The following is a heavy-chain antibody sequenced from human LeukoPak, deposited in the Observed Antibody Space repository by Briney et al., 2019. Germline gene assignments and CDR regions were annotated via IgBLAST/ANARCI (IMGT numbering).Heavy chain of an antibody. Sequence: PGGSQRLSCAASGFTSSNYWMNWVRQAPGNALEWVAYIRKDGSEKYYVDSVKGRFTISRDNAKNSLYLQMNSLRAEDTAVYYCARHTSGQPFDYWGQGTLVTVSS. CDR2: IRKDGSEK. CDR3: ARHTSGQPFDY. D-gene: IGHD6-19*01. CDR1: GFTSSNYW. V-gene: IGHV3-7*03. J-gene: IGHJ4*02.